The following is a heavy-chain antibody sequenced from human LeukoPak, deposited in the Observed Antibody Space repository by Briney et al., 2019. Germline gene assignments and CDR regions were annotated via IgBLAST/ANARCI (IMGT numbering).Heavy chain of an antibody. J-gene: IGHJ3*02. CDR1: GGSFSDYY. Sequence: SETLSLTCAVSGGSFSDYYWSWIRQPPGKGLEWIAEINHSGSTNYNPSLMARVTISVDTSKNQFSLKLSSVTAADTAVYYCARNAGSLGELLVERAFDIWGQGTMVTVSS. CDR3: ARNAGSLGELLVERAFDI. D-gene: IGHD3-10*01. V-gene: IGHV4-34*01. CDR2: INHSGST.